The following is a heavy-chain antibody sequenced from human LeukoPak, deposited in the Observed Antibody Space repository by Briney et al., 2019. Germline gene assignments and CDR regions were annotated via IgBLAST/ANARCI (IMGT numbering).Heavy chain of an antibody. V-gene: IGHV1-2*02. CDR2: INPNSGVT. CDR3: ARSPDILTGENFDY. D-gene: IGHD3-9*01. CDR1: GYTFTDGY. Sequence: SVKVSCKASGYTFTDGYVHWVRQAPGQGLEWMGWINPNSGVTNYAQKFQGRVTMTRDMSISTAYMELSRLRSDDTAVYYCARSPDILTGENFDYWGQGTLVTVSS. J-gene: IGHJ4*02.